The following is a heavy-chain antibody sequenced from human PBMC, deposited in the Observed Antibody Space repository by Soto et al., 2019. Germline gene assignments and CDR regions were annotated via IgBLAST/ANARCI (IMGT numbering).Heavy chain of an antibody. D-gene: IGHD2-15*01. CDR1: GGTFSSYT. CDR3: ARGLEAATFSVGSDY. CDR2: IIPILGIA. V-gene: IGHV1-69*02. J-gene: IGHJ4*02. Sequence: SVKVSCKASGGTFSSYTISWVRQAPGQGLEWMGRIIPILGIANYAQKFQGRVTITADKSTSTAYMELSSLRSEDTAVYYCARGLEAATFSVGSDYWGQGTLVTAPQ.